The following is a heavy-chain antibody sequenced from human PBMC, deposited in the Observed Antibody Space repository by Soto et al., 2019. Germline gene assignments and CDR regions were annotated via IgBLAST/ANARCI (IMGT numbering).Heavy chain of an antibody. CDR3: ASRGRIAAAGTGNY. J-gene: IGHJ4*02. D-gene: IGHD6-13*01. Sequence: QVQLQQWGAGLLKPSETLSLTCAVYGGSFSGYYWSWIRQPPGKGLEWIGEINHSGRTNYNPSLTSRVTISVDTSKNQFSLKLSSVTAADTAVYYCASRGRIAAAGTGNYWGQGTLVTVSS. V-gene: IGHV4-34*01. CDR2: INHSGRT. CDR1: GGSFSGYY.